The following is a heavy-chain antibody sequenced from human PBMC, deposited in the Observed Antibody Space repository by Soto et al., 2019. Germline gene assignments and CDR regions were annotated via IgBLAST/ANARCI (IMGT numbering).Heavy chain of an antibody. D-gene: IGHD3-22*01. J-gene: IGHJ4*02. CDR2: ISGHNGNT. Sequence: QVQLVQSGAEVKKPGASVKVSCKASGYSFTSYGISWVRQAPGQGPEWMGWISGHNGNTNHPQSLQGRVTMTTDTSRNTADMELRSLRSDDTAVYYCARHRFNYYDDTVYYYFDYWGKGTLVTVSS. CDR3: ARHRFNYYDDTVYYYFDY. CDR1: GYSFTSYG. V-gene: IGHV1-18*04.